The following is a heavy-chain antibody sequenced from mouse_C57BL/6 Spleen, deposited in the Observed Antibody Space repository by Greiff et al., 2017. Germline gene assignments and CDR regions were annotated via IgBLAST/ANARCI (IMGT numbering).Heavy chain of an antibody. CDR3: LYDYDGAWFAC. CDR2: INPSSGYT. J-gene: IGHJ3*01. D-gene: IGHD2-4*01. CDR1: GYTFTSYW. V-gene: IGHV1-7*01. Sequence: QVQLQQSGAELVKPGASVKLSCKASGYTFTSYWMPWVKQRPGQGLEWIGYINPSSGYTKYNQKFKDKATLTADKSSSTAYMQLSSLTYEDSAVYYCLYDYDGAWFACWGQGTLVTVSA.